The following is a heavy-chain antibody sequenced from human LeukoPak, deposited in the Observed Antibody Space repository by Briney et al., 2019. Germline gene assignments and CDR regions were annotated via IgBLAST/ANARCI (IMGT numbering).Heavy chain of an antibody. D-gene: IGHD3-22*01. CDR3: ARSSGYYRNFDY. Sequence: SETLSLTSAVYDQSFSGHYCSWIRQPPRKGLEWIGEIDHSGSTNYNPSLQSRVTISVDTSKNQFSLNLSSVTAADTAVYYCARSSGYYRNFDYWGQGTLVTVSS. CDR2: IDHSGST. CDR1: DQSFSGHY. V-gene: IGHV4-34*01. J-gene: IGHJ4*02.